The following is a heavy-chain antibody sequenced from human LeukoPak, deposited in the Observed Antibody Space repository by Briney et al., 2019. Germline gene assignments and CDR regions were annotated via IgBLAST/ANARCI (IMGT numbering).Heavy chain of an antibody. CDR2: ISGSGGST. CDR3: VRDYRACFDY. Sequence: RGSLRLSCAASGFTFSSYAMSWVRQAPGKGLEWVSAISGSGGSTYYADSVKGRFTISRDNSKNTLYLQMNSLRAEDTAVYYCVRDYRACFDYWGQGTLVTVSS. D-gene: IGHD3-16*02. CDR1: GFTFSSYA. J-gene: IGHJ4*02. V-gene: IGHV3-23*01.